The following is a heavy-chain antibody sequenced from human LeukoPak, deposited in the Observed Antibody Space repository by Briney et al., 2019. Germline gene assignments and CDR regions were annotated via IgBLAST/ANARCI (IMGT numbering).Heavy chain of an antibody. CDR2: ISGSGGST. D-gene: IGHD3-22*01. CDR1: GFTFSSYG. J-gene: IGHJ4*02. V-gene: IGHV3-23*01. Sequence: PGGSLRLSCAASGFTFSSYGMSWVRQAPGKGLEWVSAISGSGGSTYYADSVKGRFTISRDNSKNTLYLQMNSLRAEDTAVYYCAKDPYYYDSSGYPREFDYWGQGTLVTVSS. CDR3: AKDPYYYDSSGYPREFDY.